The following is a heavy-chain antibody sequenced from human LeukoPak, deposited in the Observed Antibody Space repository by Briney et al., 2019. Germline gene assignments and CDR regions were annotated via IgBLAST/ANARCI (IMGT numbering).Heavy chain of an antibody. V-gene: IGHV4-30-4*08. J-gene: IGHJ4*02. Sequence: SETLSLTCTVSGGSISSGGYYWSWIRQPPGQGLEWIGYIFNSGTTYYIPSLRSRVIISLDTSKNQFSLKMSSVTAADTAVYFCADTYGNWGQGTLVTVSS. CDR1: GGSISSGGYY. CDR3: ADTYGN. D-gene: IGHD5-18*01. CDR2: IFNSGTT.